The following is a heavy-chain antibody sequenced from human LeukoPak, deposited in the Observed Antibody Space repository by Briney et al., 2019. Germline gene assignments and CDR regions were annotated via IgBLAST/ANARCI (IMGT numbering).Heavy chain of an antibody. J-gene: IGHJ6*03. CDR2: IKQDGSEK. CDR3: ARGVRAYYYYYYMDV. CDR1: GFTFSSYW. V-gene: IGHV3-7*01. Sequence: PGGSLRLSCAASGFTFSSYWMSWVRQAPGKGLEGVANIKQDGSEKYYVDSVKGRFTISRDNAKNSLYLQMNSLRAEDTAVYYCARGVRAYYYYYYMDVWGKGTTVTVSS. D-gene: IGHD3-10*01.